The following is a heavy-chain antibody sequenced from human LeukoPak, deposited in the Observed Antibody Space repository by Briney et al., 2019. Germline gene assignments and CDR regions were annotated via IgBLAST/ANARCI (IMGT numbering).Heavy chain of an antibody. V-gene: IGHV4-34*01. Sequence: PSETLSLTCAVYGGSFSCYYWSWLRQPPGKGLEWIGEINYSGSTNYNPSLKSRVTISVDTSKNQFSLKLSSVTAADTAVYYCASRRRWYYYDSSGYYYRWDYWGQGTLVTVSS. CDR3: ASRRRWYYYDSSGYYYRWDY. CDR1: GGSFSCYY. J-gene: IGHJ4*02. CDR2: INYSGST. D-gene: IGHD3-22*01.